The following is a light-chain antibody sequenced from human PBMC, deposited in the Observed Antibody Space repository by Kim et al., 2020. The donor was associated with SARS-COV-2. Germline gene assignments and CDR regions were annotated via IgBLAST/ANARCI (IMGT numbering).Light chain of an antibody. CDR3: QQSYSYPFT. CDR1: QSISSY. Sequence: DIQMTQSPSSLSASVGDRVTLTCRASQSISSYLNWYQQKPGKAPQLLIYSASSLQSGVPSRFSGIGSGTDFTLTISSLQPEEFATYYCQQSYSYPFTFGGGTTVEIK. V-gene: IGKV1-39*01. CDR2: SAS. J-gene: IGKJ4*01.